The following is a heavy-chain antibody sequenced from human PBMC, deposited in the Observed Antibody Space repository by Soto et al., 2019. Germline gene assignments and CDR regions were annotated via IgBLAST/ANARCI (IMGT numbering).Heavy chain of an antibody. J-gene: IGHJ4*02. V-gene: IGHV3-30*18. CDR2: MSHDGSNE. CDR1: GFTFSHYA. Sequence: QVQLVESGGGVVQPGRSLRLSCAASGFTFSHYAMHWVRQASGKGLEWVALMSHDGSNEYYADSVEGRFTISRDNSHNTLYLQMNSLRAEYTAVYYCAKDGSHNYDYWGQGSLVTVSS. CDR3: AKDGSHNYDY. D-gene: IGHD2-15*01.